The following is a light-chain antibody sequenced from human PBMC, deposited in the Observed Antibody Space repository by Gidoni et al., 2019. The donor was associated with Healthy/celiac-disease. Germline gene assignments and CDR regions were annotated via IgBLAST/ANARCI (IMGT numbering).Light chain of an antibody. V-gene: IGKV3-15*01. CDR2: GAS. J-gene: IGKJ2*01. CDR1: QSVNSN. CDR3: QQYNNWPHMYT. Sequence: EIVMTQSPATLSVSPGERATLPCRASQSVNSNLAWYQQKPGQAPRLLIYGASTRATGIPARFSGSGSGTEFTLTISSLQSEDFAVYYCQQYNNWPHMYTFGQGTKLEIK.